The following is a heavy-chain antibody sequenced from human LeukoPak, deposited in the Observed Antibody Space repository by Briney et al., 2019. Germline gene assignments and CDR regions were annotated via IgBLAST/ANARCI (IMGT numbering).Heavy chain of an antibody. CDR3: AKVPYYYDSSGRVPWYFDL. D-gene: IGHD3-22*01. V-gene: IGHV3-23*01. CDR2: ISDSGGIT. J-gene: IGHJ2*01. Sequence: GGSLRLSCAASGFTFSSYPMTWVRQAPGKGPEWVSFISDSGGITYYADSVKGRFTISRDNSKNTLYLQMNSLRAEDTAVYYCAKVPYYYDSSGRVPWYFDLWGRGTLVTVSS. CDR1: GFTFSSYP.